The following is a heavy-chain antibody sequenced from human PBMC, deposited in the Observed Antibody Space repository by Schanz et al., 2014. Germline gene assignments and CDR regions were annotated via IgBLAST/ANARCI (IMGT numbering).Heavy chain of an antibody. V-gene: IGHV3-7*02. Sequence: EVQLLESGGGLVQPGGSLRLSCAASTFTFSSDWMSWVRQAPGKGLEWVANIKEDGSVKDYVDSVKGRFTISRDNAKNSLYLQMTSLRAEDTAVYYCARGGSGSHYRLDYWGQGTLVTVSS. CDR2: IKEDGSVK. D-gene: IGHD1-26*01. CDR3: ARGGSGSHYRLDY. CDR1: TFTFSSDW. J-gene: IGHJ4*02.